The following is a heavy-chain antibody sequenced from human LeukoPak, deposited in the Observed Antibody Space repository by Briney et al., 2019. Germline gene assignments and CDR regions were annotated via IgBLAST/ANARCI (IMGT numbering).Heavy chain of an antibody. CDR2: IYYSGSN. J-gene: IGHJ5*02. CDR3: ARHGTSGTNLNWFDP. D-gene: IGHD1-1*01. Sequence: SETLSLTCTVSGCSISSFYWSWIRQPPGKGLEWIGYIYYSGSNNYNPSLKSRVTISVDTSKNQFSLKLSSVTAADTAVYYCARHGTSGTNLNWFDPWGQGTLVTVSS. V-gene: IGHV4-59*01. CDR1: GCSISSFY.